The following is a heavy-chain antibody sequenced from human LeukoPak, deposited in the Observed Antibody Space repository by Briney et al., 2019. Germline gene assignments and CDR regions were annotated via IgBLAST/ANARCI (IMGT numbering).Heavy chain of an antibody. CDR1: GFTFSSYG. CDR2: ISRNSTYI. J-gene: IGHJ4*02. V-gene: IGHV3-21*01. CDR3: ASDEGNYFDY. Sequence: GGSLRLSCAASGFTFSSYGMHWVRQAPGKGLEWVASISRNSTYIHYADSVKGRFTISRDNARNSLFLQMNSLRAEDTAIYYCASDEGNYFDYWGQGTLVTVSS.